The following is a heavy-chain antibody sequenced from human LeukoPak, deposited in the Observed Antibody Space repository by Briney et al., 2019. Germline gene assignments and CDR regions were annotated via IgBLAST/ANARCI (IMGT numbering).Heavy chain of an antibody. CDR1: GASISSSSYY. CDR3: ARHFFGYSTGYYRVFDI. CDR2: SHYSGNT. V-gene: IGHV4-39*01. Sequence: PSETLSLTCTVSGASISSSSYYWGWIRQPPGKGLEWIGSSHYSGNTYYNPSLKSRVTISVDTSKNQFSLKLNSVTASDTAVFYCARHFFGYSTGYYRVFDIWGLGTMVTVSS. D-gene: IGHD6-19*01. J-gene: IGHJ3*02.